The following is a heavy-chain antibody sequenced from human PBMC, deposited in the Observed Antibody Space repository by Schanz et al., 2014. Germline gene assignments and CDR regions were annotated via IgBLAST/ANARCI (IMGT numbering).Heavy chain of an antibody. V-gene: IGHV3-30*18. Sequence: QVQLVESGGGVVQPGRSLRLSCAASGITLSGYGLHWVRQAPGKGLEWVGFISFDGRNTGYAHSVKGRFTISRDNSKNTLYLHISSLRLDDTAVYYCVKPIKFRGGYTFEGWGQGTLXTVSS. CDR1: GITLSGYG. CDR2: ISFDGRNT. J-gene: IGHJ4*02. D-gene: IGHD6-25*01. CDR3: VKPIKFRGGYTFEG.